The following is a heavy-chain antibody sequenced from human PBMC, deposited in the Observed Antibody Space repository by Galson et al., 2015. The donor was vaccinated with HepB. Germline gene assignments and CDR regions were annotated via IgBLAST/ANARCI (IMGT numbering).Heavy chain of an antibody. J-gene: IGHJ4*02. Sequence: SLRLSCAASGFTFSCLGMTWVRQAPGKGLECVSAIGVSSSKTDYVESVKGRFTISRDNSKNMLYLQMNNLRVEDTAVYYCAKGTTNIDYWGQGTLVTVSS. CDR2: IGVSSSKT. CDR1: GFTFSCLG. V-gene: IGHV3-23*01. D-gene: IGHD1-1*01. CDR3: AKGTTNIDY.